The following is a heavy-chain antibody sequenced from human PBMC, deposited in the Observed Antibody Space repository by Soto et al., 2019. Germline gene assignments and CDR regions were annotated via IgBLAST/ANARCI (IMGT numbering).Heavy chain of an antibody. J-gene: IGHJ1*01. CDR3: ARVPYDSSGPRYFQH. CDR1: GFTFSSYW. V-gene: IGHV3-7*03. CDR2: IKQDGSEK. Sequence: GGSLRLSCAASGFTFSSYWMSWVRQAPGKGLEWVANIKQDGSEKYYVDSVKGRFTISRDNAKNSLYLQMSSLRAEDTAVYYCARVPYDSSGPRYFQHWGQGTLVTVSS. D-gene: IGHD3-22*01.